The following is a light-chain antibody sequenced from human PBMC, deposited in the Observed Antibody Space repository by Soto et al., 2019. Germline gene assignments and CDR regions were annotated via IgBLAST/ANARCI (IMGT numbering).Light chain of an antibody. CDR1: QRVDNNY. CDR2: HAV. Sequence: ESVFIQSPAAPSLSPGVRSTLSRVAGQRVDNNYVAWYHQKTGLAPRLLIYHAVNRTTGIPERFSGGGSGTHFSLTISSLAPEDVEVYYCHQYGNYPYTFGQGTKVDIK. V-gene: IGKV3D-20*01. CDR3: HQYGNYPYT. J-gene: IGKJ2*01.